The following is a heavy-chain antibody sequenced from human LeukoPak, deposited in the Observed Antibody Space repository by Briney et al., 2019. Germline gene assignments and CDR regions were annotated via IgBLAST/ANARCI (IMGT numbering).Heavy chain of an antibody. D-gene: IGHD4-23*01. J-gene: IGHJ4*02. CDR2: MNPNSGNT. V-gene: IGHV1-8*01. CDR3: ARLGVETGYFDY. Sequence: ASVKVSCKASGYTFTSYDINWVRQATGQGLEWMGWMNPNSGNTGYAQKFQGRVTMTRNTSISTAYMELSSLRSEDTAVYYCARLGVETGYFDYWGQGTLVTVSS. CDR1: GYTFTSYD.